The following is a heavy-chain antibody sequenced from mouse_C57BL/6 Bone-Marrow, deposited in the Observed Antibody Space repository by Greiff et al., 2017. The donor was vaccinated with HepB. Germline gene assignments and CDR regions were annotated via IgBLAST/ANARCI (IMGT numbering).Heavy chain of an antibody. CDR1: GYTFTEYT. CDR2: FYPGSGSI. Sequence: VKLMESGAELVKPGASVKLSCKASGYTFTEYTIHWVKQRSGQGLEWIGWFYPGSGSIKYNEKFKDKATLTADKSSSTVYMELSRLTSEDSAVYFCARQGRLYYGSRDYAMDYWGQGTSVTVSS. J-gene: IGHJ4*01. V-gene: IGHV1-62-2*01. CDR3: ARQGRLYYGSRDYAMDY. D-gene: IGHD1-1*01.